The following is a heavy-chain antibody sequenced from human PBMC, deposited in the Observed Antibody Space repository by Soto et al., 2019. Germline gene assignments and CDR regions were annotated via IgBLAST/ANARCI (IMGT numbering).Heavy chain of an antibody. CDR1: GGSISSGDYY. V-gene: IGHV4-30-4*01. J-gene: IGHJ5*02. Sequence: SETLSLTCTVSGGSISSGDYYWSWTRQPPGKGLEWIGYIYYSGSIYYNPSLKSRVTISVDTSKNQFSLKLSSVTAAETAVYYCARQSSGWYNWFDPWGQGTLVTVSS. D-gene: IGHD6-19*01. CDR3: ARQSSGWYNWFDP. CDR2: IYYSGSI.